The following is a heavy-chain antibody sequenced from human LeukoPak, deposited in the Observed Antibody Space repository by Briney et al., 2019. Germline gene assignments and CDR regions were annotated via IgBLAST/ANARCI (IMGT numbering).Heavy chain of an antibody. V-gene: IGHV1-69*04. J-gene: IGHJ3*02. CDR2: IIPILGIA. Sequence: GSSVKVSCKASGGTFSSYAISWVRQAPGQGLEWMGRIIPILGIANYAQKFQGRVTITADKSTSTAYMELSSLRSEDTAVYYCARDSNIAALTGAFDIWGQGTMVTVSS. D-gene: IGHD6-6*01. CDR3: ARDSNIAALTGAFDI. CDR1: GGTFSSYA.